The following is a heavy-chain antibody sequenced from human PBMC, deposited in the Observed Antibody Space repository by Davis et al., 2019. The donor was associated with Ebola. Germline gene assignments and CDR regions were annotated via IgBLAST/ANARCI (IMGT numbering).Heavy chain of an antibody. V-gene: IGHV1-2*04. CDR1: GGTFSSYA. Sequence: ASVKVSCKASGGTFSSYAISWVRQAPGQGLEWMGWINPNSGGTNYAQKFQGWVTMTRDTSTSTVYMELSSLRSEDTAVYYCARGMDGLLYYYYYGMDVWGQGTTVTVSS. CDR2: INPNSGGT. D-gene: IGHD2-15*01. J-gene: IGHJ6*02. CDR3: ARGMDGLLYYYYYGMDV.